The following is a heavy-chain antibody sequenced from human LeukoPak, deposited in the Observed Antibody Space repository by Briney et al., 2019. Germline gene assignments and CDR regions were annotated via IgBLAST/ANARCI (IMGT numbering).Heavy chain of an antibody. CDR2: ISGSGGST. D-gene: IGHD3-22*01. CDR1: GFTFSSYA. Sequence: PGGSLRLSCAASGFTFSSYAMSWVRRAPGKGLEWVSAISGSGGSTYYADSVKGRFTISRDNSKNTLYLQMNSLRAEDTAVYYCAKSGYDSSGPNYYWGQGTLVTVSS. CDR3: AKSGYDSSGPNYY. V-gene: IGHV3-23*01. J-gene: IGHJ4*02.